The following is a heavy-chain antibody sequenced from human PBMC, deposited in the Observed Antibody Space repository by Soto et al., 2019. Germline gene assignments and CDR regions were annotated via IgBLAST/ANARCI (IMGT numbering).Heavy chain of an antibody. V-gene: IGHV3-15*07. CDR2: IKSKTDGGTT. CDR3: TAHARDDSSAIS. Sequence: EVQLVESGGGLVKPGGSLRLSCAASGFTFSNAWMNWVRQAPGKGLEWVGRIKSKTDGGTTDYAAPVKGRFTISRDDATTTLSMQMNSIKTEVTGVYYWTAHARDDSSAISWGQGTLGTFCS. D-gene: IGHD3-22*01. J-gene: IGHJ4*02. CDR1: GFTFSNAW.